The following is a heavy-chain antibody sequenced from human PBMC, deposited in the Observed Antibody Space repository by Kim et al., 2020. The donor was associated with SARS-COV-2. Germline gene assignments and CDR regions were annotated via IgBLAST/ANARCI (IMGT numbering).Heavy chain of an antibody. V-gene: IGHV4-34*01. CDR2: INHSGST. D-gene: IGHD3-10*01. Sequence: SETLSLTCAVYGGSFSGYYWSWIRQPPGKGLEWIGEINHSGSTNYNPSLKSRVTISVDTSKNQFSLKLSSVTAADTAVYYCARAKRVYGSGSYGMDVWGQGTTVTVSS. CDR1: GGSFSGYY. CDR3: ARAKRVYGSGSYGMDV. J-gene: IGHJ6*02.